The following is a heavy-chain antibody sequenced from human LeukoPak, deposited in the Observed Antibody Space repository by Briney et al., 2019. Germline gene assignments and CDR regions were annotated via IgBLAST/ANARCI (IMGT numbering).Heavy chain of an antibody. J-gene: IGHJ4*02. D-gene: IGHD3-9*01. CDR2: ISGSGACP. CDR1: GFTFSSYA. Sequence: GGSLRLSCAASGFTFSSYAMSWVRQAPGKGLEWVPAISGSGACPYYADSVKGRFPISRGNSKNTLYLQMNSLRAEDTAVYYCAKRRLLRRYFDPDYYFDYWGQGTLVTVSS. V-gene: IGHV3-23*01. CDR3: AKRRLLRRYFDPDYYFDY.